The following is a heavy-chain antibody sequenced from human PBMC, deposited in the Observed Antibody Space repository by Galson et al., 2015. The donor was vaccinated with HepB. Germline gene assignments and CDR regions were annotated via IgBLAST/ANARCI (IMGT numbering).Heavy chain of an antibody. CDR3: ARRSTNHSIYFDY. V-gene: IGHV5-10-1*01. J-gene: IGHJ4*02. CDR2: IDPSDSYT. Sequence: QSGAEVKKPGESLRISCKGSGYTLTSYWISWVRQMPGKGLEWMGRIDPSDSYTNYSPSFQGHVTISADKSFSTAYLQWSSLKASDTAMYYCARRSTNHSIYFDYWGQGTLVTVSS. D-gene: IGHD1-14*01. CDR1: GYTLTSYW.